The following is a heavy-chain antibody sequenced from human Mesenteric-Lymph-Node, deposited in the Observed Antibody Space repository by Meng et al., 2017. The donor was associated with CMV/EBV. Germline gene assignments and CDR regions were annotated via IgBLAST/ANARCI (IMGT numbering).Heavy chain of an antibody. CDR3: AREDCSGSTCGGAFDI. V-gene: IGHV4-34*01. J-gene: IGHJ3*02. Sequence: SETLSLTCAVYGGSFSGYYWSWIRQPPGKGLEWIASIYYSGSTYYSPSLKSRVTISVDTSKNQFSLKLSSVTAADTAVYYCAREDCSGSTCGGAFDIWGQGTMVTVSS. CDR1: GGSFSGYY. D-gene: IGHD2-2*01. CDR2: IYYSGST.